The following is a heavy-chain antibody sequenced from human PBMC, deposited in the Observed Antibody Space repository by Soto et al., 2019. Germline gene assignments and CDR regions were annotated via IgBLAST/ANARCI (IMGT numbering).Heavy chain of an antibody. CDR2: IYPGDSDT. V-gene: IGHV5-51*01. Sequence: EVQLVQSGAEVKKPGESLKISCKGSGYSFTSYWIGWVRQMPGKGLEWMGIIYPGDSDTRYSPSFQGQVTISADKSISTAYLQWSSLKASDTAMYYCARSRRSQWLVHYYYYYGMDVWGQGTTVTVSS. J-gene: IGHJ6*02. D-gene: IGHD6-19*01. CDR1: GYSFTSYW. CDR3: ARSRRSQWLVHYYYYYGMDV.